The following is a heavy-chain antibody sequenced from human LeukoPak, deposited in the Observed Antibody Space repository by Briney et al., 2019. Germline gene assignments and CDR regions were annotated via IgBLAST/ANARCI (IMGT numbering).Heavy chain of an antibody. V-gene: IGHV3-30*18. CDR1: GFSFSDYN. Sequence: GGSLRLSCAASGFSFSDYNMHWVRQAPGKGLEWVAVISYDGRNKYYGDSVWGRFTISRDNSKNTLYLQMNSLRAEDTAVYCCAKVRWDNSGWYYLDNWGQGALVTVSS. D-gene: IGHD6-19*01. CDR3: AKVRWDNSGWYYLDN. J-gene: IGHJ4*02. CDR2: ISYDGRNK.